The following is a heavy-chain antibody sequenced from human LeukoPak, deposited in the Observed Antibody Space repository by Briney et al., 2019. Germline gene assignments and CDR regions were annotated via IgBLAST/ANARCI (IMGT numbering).Heavy chain of an antibody. J-gene: IGHJ4*02. CDR2: ISSSGSTI. D-gene: IGHD5-18*01. V-gene: IGHV3-48*03. CDR3: ARDLYSYGYFDY. CDR1: GFTFSSYE. Sequence: GGSLRLSCAASGFTFSSYEMNWVRQAPGKGLEWVSCISSSGSTIYYADSVKGRFTISGDNAKNSLYLQMNSLRAEDTAVYYCARDLYSYGYFDYWGQGTLVTVSS.